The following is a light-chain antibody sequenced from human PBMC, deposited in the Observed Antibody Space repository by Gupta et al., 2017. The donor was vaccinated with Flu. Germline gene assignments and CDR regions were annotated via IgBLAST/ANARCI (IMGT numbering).Light chain of an antibody. J-gene: IGKJ2*01. CDR1: HHLLSGGNLF. CDR3: WHALHPPYT. CDR2: LVS. V-gene: IGKV2-28*01. Sequence: IVMTQSPLSLSVTPGEPASISCSSSHHLLSGGNLFLDWYLQKPGQSPQLLIYLVSNRASGVPDRFSGSGTGTDFTLKISRVEAEDVWVYYCWHALHPPYTFGQGTKLEIK.